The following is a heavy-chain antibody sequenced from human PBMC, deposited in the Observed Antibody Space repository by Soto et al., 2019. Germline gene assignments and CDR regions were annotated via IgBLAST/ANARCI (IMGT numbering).Heavy chain of an antibody. V-gene: IGHV3-33*01. CDR1: GFTFSSYG. D-gene: IGHD6-13*01. J-gene: IGHJ6*02. Sequence: SGGSLRLSCAASGFTFSSYGMHWVRQAPGKGLEWVAVIWYDGSNKYYADSVKGRFTISRDNSKNTLYLQMNSLRAEDTAVYYCARDDYNSSSWYIVYYYYGMDVWGQGTTVTVSS. CDR2: IWYDGSNK. CDR3: ARDDYNSSSWYIVYYYYGMDV.